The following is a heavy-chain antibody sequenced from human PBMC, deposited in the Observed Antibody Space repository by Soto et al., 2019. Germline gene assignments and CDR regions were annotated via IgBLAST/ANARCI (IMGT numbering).Heavy chain of an antibody. CDR3: SRAFCTNGVCHYIFDY. CDR1: GFTFGTYA. Sequence: GGSLRLSCAASGFTFGTYAMHWVRQAPGKGLEWVAVIYYDGSNRYYGDAVKGRFTISRDNSKSTLYLQMSSLRAEDTGGNYCSRAFCTNGVCHYIFDYWGHGTLVTVSS. J-gene: IGHJ4*01. CDR2: IYYDGSNR. D-gene: IGHD2-8*01. V-gene: IGHV3-33*01.